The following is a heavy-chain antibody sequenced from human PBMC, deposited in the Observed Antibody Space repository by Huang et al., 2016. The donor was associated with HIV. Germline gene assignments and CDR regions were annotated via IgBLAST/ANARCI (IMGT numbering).Heavy chain of an antibody. CDR3: TTESESSGWTMDHDAFDI. CDR1: GFTFSNAW. CDR2: IKRKTEGGTT. Sequence: EVQLVESGGGLVKPGGSLRLSCAASGFTFSNAWMSWVRKGQGKGLEGVGRIKRKTEGGTTDYAATVKGRLTISRDDSKNTLYLQMNSLKTEDTAVYYCTTESESSGWTMDHDAFDIWGQGTMVTVSS. J-gene: IGHJ3*02. V-gene: IGHV3-15*01. D-gene: IGHD6-19*01.